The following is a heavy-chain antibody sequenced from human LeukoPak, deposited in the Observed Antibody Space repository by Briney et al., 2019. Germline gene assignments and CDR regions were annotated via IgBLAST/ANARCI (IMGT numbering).Heavy chain of an antibody. J-gene: IGHJ4*02. Sequence: SETLSLTCTVSGDSIRSYYWSWLRQSPGKGLEWIGYIYYSGSTNYNPSLKSRVTISVDTSKNQFSLKLTSVTAADTAVYYCARVVGRSSSGYYLYWGQGTLVTVSS. CDR2: IYYSGST. CDR1: GDSIRSYY. D-gene: IGHD6-19*01. CDR3: ARVVGRSSSGYYLY. V-gene: IGHV4-59*01.